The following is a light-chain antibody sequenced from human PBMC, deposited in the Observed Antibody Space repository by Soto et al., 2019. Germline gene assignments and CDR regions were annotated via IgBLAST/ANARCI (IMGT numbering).Light chain of an antibody. CDR1: QSLDSS. V-gene: IGKV3-11*01. CDR2: DVS. Sequence: ESVLAQSPATLSLSPGERATLSCRASQSLDSSLAWFQQKPGQAPRLLIYDVSYRASGIPARFSGSGSGTDFTLTISSLEPEDFAVYYCQQRTNWLWTFGQGTKVEIK. J-gene: IGKJ1*01. CDR3: QQRTNWLWT.